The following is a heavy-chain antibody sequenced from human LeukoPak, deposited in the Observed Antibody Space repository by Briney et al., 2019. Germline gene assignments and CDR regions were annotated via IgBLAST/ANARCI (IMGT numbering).Heavy chain of an antibody. D-gene: IGHD4-11*01. V-gene: IGHV3-33*01. CDR1: GFIFTHYG. CDR3: ARDAQRGFDYSNSLKY. CDR2: IWSDGSNR. J-gene: IGHJ4*01. Sequence: GGSLTLTCKASGFIFTHYGMHWVRQAPGKGLEWVAVIWSDGSNRFYADSVKGRFTISRDNSQNTVFLQMSSLRVEDSAIYYRARDAQRGFDYSNSLKYWGHGTRVAVSS.